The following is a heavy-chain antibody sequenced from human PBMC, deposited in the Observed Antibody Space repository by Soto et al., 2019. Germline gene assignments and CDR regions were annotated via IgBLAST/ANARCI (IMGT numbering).Heavy chain of an antibody. CDR3: VYRGDYHDRCGLSLPHFDY. Sequence: SGPTLVNPTQTLTLTCTFSGFSLRDSTVSVGWVRQPPGRALEWLALIYWDDDTRFTPSLQNRLTVTKDTSKNQVVLTMTNVDPDDTGTYFWVYRGDYHDRCGLSLPHFDYCGPGTLVTVSP. V-gene: IGHV2-5*02. CDR1: GFSLRDSTVS. J-gene: IGHJ4*02. CDR2: IYWDDDT. D-gene: IGHD3-22*01.